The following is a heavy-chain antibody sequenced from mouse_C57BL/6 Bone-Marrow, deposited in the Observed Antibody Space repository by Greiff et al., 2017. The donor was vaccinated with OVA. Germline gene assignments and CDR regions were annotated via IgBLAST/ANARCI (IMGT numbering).Heavy chain of an antibody. V-gene: IGHV1-76*01. Sequence: QVQLQQSGAELVRPGASVKLSCKASGYTFTDYYINWVKQRPGQGLEWIARIYPGSGNTYYNEKFKGQATLTAEKSSSTAYMQLSSLTSDDSAVDFCARGGGYSPFDDWGQGTTLTVSS. CDR1: GYTFTDYY. D-gene: IGHD2-3*01. CDR3: ARGGGYSPFDD. J-gene: IGHJ2*01. CDR2: IYPGSGNT.